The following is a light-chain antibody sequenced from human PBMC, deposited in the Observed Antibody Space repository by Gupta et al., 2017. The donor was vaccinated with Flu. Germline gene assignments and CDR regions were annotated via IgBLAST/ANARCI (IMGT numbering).Light chain of an antibody. CDR2: DVN. CDR3: CSYVGSDTFV. Sequence: QSALTPPASVSGSPGQSITISCTGTSSFARYNLVSLYQQHPGEAPKLIIYDVNKRPSGVPNRFSGSKSGNTASLTISGLQAEDEAYYYCCSYVGSDTFVFGTATTVSVL. J-gene: IGLJ1*01. V-gene: IGLV2-23*02. CDR1: SSFARYNL.